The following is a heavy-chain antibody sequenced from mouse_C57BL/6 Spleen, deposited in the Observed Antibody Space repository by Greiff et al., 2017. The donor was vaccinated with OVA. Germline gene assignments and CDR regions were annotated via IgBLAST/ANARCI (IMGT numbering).Heavy chain of an antibody. CDR1: GYTFTSYD. CDR2: IYPRDGST. J-gene: IGHJ1*03. CDR3: AREDYYGSSSSYWYFDV. D-gene: IGHD1-1*01. Sequence: VQLVESGPELVKPGASVKLSCKASGYTFTSYDINWVKQRPGQGLEWIGWIYPRDGSTKYNEKFKGKATLTVDTSSSTAYMELHSLTSEDAAVYFCAREDYYGSSSSYWYFDVWGTGTTVTVSS. V-gene: IGHV1-85*01.